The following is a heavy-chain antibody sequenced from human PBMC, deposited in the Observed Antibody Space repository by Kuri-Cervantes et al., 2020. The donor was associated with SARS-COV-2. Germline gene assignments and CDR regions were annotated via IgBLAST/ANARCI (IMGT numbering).Heavy chain of an antibody. CDR1: GYTFTSYD. J-gene: IGHJ4*02. Sequence: SVKVSCKASGYTFTSYDINWVRQAPGQGLEWMGGIIPIFGTANYAQKFQGRVTITADESTSTAYMELSSLRSEDTAVYYCARARNGNYLNEPDYWGQGTLVTVSS. CDR3: ARARNGNYLNEPDY. CDR2: IIPIFGTA. D-gene: IGHD4-17*01. V-gene: IGHV1-69*13.